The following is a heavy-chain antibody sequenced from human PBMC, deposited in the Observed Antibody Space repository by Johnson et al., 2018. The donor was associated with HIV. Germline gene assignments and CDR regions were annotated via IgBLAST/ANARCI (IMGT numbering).Heavy chain of an antibody. V-gene: IGHV3-66*01. D-gene: IGHD4-17*01. CDR3: ARDPLTLTTTLDAFDI. CDR2: IFCGGCT. J-gene: IGHJ3*02. Sequence: VQLVESGGGLVKPGGSLRLSCAVSGVIFSDYYMSWIRQAPGKGLEWVSVIFCGGCTYYADSVKGRFTISRDNSKNTLYLQMNNLRAEDTAVYYCARDPLTLTTTLDAFDIWGQGTMVTVSS. CDR1: GVIFSDYY.